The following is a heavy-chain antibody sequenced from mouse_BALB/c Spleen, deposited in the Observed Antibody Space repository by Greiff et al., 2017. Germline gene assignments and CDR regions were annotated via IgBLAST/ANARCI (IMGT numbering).Heavy chain of an antibody. CDR2: IWAGGST. CDR1: GFSLTSYG. CDR3: ARGGYGTPLYWYFDV. J-gene: IGHJ1*01. Sequence: QVQLQQSGPGLVAPSQSLSITCTVSGFSLTSYGVHWVRQPPGKGLEWLGVIWAGGSTNYNSALMSRLSISKDNSKSQVFLKMNSLQTDDPAMYYCARGGYGTPLYWYFDVWGAGTTVTVSS. D-gene: IGHD1-1*01. V-gene: IGHV2-9*02.